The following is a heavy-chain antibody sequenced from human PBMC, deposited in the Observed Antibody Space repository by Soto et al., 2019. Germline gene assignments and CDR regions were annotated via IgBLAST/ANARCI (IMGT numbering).Heavy chain of an antibody. CDR3: ASRLNYDFWSGYYAFDI. CDR2: IYYSGST. V-gene: IGHV4-59*01. D-gene: IGHD3-3*01. CDR1: GGSISSYY. J-gene: IGHJ3*02. Sequence: SETLSLTCTVSGGSISSYYWSWIRQPPGKGLEWIGYIYYSGSTNYNPSLKSRVTISVDTSKNQFSLKLSSVTAADTAVYYCASRLNYDFWSGYYAFDIWGQGTMVTV.